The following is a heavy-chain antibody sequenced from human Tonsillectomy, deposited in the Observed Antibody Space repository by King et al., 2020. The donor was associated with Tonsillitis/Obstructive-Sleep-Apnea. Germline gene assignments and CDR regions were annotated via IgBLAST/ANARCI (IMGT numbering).Heavy chain of an antibody. CDR1: GFTVSSNY. V-gene: IGHV3-53*01. Sequence: VQLVESGGGLIQPGGSLRLSCAASGFTVSSNYMSWVRQAPGKGLEWVSVIYSDGSTYYADSVKGRFTISRDNSKNTLYLQINSLRAEDTAVYYCASWSGYFFDFYYGMDVWGQGTTVTVSS. CDR3: ASWSGYFFDFYYGMDV. J-gene: IGHJ6*02. D-gene: IGHD3-3*01. CDR2: IYSDGST.